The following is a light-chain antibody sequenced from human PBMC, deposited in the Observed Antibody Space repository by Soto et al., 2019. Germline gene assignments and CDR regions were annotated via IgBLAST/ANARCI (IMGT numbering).Light chain of an antibody. CDR2: AAS. V-gene: IGKV1-16*01. J-gene: IGKJ1*01. CDR3: QQYNSYET. Sequence: DIQMTQSPSSLSASVGDRVTITCRASQSISSYLNWYQQKPGKAPKFLIYAASSLQSGVPSRFSGSGSGTEFTLTISSLQPDDFATYYCQQYNSYETFGQGTKVDIK. CDR1: QSISSY.